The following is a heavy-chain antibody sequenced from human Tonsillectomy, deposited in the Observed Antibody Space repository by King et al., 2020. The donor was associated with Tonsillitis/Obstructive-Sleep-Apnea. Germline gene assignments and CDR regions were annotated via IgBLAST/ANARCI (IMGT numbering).Heavy chain of an antibody. CDR2: ISGSGGST. D-gene: IGHD2-15*01. CDR3: AKESSYCSAGSCYPGDSYGMDV. CDR1: GFTFSSYA. V-gene: IGHV3-23*04. Sequence: VQLVESGGGLVQPGGSLRLSCAASGFTFSSYAMSWVRQAPGKGLEWVSVISGSGGSTYYTDSVKGRFTISRDNSKNTLFLQMNSLRAEDTAVYYCAKESSYCSAGSCYPGDSYGMDVWGQGTTVTVSS. J-gene: IGHJ6*02.